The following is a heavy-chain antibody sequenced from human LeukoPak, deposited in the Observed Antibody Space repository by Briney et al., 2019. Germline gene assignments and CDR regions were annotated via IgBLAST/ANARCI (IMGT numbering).Heavy chain of an antibody. Sequence: GGSLRLSCAASGFTFSNYAMRWVRQAPGKGLEWVGRIKSKTDGGTTDYAAPVKGRLTISRDDSKTTLYLQMNSLKTEDTAVYYCTTAPQLLGAQTPWGQGTLVTVSS. CDR2: IKSKTDGGTT. CDR1: GFTFSNYA. J-gene: IGHJ4*02. D-gene: IGHD1-26*01. V-gene: IGHV3-15*01. CDR3: TTAPQLLGAQTP.